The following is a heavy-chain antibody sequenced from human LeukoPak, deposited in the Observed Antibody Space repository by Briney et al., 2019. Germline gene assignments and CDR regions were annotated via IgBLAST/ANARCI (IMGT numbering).Heavy chain of an antibody. J-gene: IGHJ4*02. V-gene: IGHV4-59*12. Sequence: SETLSLTCTVSGGSTSSYYWSWIRQPPGKGLEWIGYIYYSGSTNYNPSLKSRVTISVDTSKNQFSLKLSSVTAADTAVYYCARATRRGSSWYGYWGQGTLVTVSS. CDR2: IYYSGST. D-gene: IGHD6-13*01. CDR1: GGSTSSYY. CDR3: ARATRRGSSWYGY.